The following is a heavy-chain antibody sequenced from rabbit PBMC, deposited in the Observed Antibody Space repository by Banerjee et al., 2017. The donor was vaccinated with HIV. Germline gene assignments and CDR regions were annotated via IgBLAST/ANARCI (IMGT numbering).Heavy chain of an antibody. D-gene: IGHD2-1*01. CDR2: IYAGSSGST. CDR3: ANYDDYEYFNL. Sequence: QSLEESGGDLVKPGASLTLTCTASGFSFSSSYWICWVRQAPGKGLEWIACIYAGSSGSTYYASWAKGRFTISTTSSTTVTLQMTSLTAADTATYFCANYDDYEYFNLWGPGTLVTVS. J-gene: IGHJ4*01. V-gene: IGHV1S40*01. CDR1: GFSFSSSYW.